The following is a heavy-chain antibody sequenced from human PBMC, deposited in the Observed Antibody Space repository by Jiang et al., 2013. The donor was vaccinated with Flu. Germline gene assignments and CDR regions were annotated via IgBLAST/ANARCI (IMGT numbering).Heavy chain of an antibody. D-gene: IGHD2-15*01. Sequence: PPGKGLEWIGEINHSGSTNYNPSLKSRVTISVDTSKNQFSLKLGSVTAADTAVYYCARGDCSGGSCTFDPWGQGTLVTVSS. CDR2: INHSGST. CDR3: ARGDCSGGSCTFDP. V-gene: IGHV4-34*01. J-gene: IGHJ5*02.